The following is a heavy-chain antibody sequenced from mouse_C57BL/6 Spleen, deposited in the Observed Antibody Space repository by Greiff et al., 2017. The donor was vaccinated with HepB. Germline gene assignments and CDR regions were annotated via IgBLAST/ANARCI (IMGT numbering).Heavy chain of an antibody. Sequence: QVQLQESGAELMKPGSSVKLSCKASGYTFTGYWIDWVKQRPGHGLEWIGEILPADGSTNYNEKFKGKATFTADTSSNTAYMQLSSLTTEDSAIYYCARSGTAGFAYWGQGTLVTVSA. V-gene: IGHV1-9*01. J-gene: IGHJ3*01. CDR2: ILPADGST. CDR3: ARSGTAGFAY. CDR1: GYTFTGYW. D-gene: IGHD1-2*01.